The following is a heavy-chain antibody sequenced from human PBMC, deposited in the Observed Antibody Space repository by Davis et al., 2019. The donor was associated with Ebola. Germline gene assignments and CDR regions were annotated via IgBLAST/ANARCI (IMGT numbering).Heavy chain of an antibody. CDR3: ARGSEMANPADGDY. J-gene: IGHJ4*02. Sequence: GESLKISCAASGFTFSSYWMHWVRQAPGKGLVWVSRINSDGRSTSYADSVKGRFTISRDNAKNTLYLQMNSLRAEDTAVYYCARGSEMANPADGDYWGQGTLVTVSS. D-gene: IGHD5-24*01. V-gene: IGHV3-74*01. CDR1: GFTFSSYW. CDR2: INSDGRST.